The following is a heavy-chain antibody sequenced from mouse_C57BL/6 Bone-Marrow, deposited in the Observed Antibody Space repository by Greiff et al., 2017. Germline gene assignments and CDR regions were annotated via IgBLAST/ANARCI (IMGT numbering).Heavy chain of an antibody. D-gene: IGHD1-1*01. CDR1: GFNIKDDY. J-gene: IGHJ3*01. Sequence: EVKLMESGAELVRPGASVKLSCTASGFNIKDDYMHWVQQRPEKGLEWIGWIDPENGDTEYASKFQGKATITADTSSNTAYLQLSSLTSEDTAVYYCTTGYYGSSFLAYWGQGTLVTVSA. V-gene: IGHV14-4*01. CDR3: TTGYYGSSFLAY. CDR2: IDPENGDT.